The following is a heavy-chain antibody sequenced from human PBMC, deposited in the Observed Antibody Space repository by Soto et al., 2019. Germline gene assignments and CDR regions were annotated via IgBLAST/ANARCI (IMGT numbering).Heavy chain of an antibody. CDR2: ISGSGGST. D-gene: IGHD3-22*01. Sequence: EVQLLESGGGLVQPGGSLRLSCAASGFTFSSYAMSWVRQAPGKGLEWVSAISGSGGSTYYADSVKGRFTISRDNSKNTLYLQMNSLRAEDTAVYYCAKYTGITMIVVACRGFDYWGQGTLVTVSS. CDR1: GFTFSSYA. CDR3: AKYTGITMIVVACRGFDY. V-gene: IGHV3-23*01. J-gene: IGHJ4*02.